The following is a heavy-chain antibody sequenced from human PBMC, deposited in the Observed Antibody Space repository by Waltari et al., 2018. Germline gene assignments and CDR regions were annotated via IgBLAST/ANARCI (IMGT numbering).Heavy chain of an antibody. Sequence: EVQLVESGGGVIQPGGSLRLSCHASGFIVSTNYMSWVRQAPGKGLEWVSVIYNDGTKLYADSVKGRFTVSRDNSKNMVHLQMDSLRAEDTAVYYCATDGDGDCSLCLAQWGQGTLVTVSS. CDR3: ATDGDGDCSLCLAQ. D-gene: IGHD2-21*02. J-gene: IGHJ4*02. CDR1: GFIVSTNY. CDR2: IYNDGTK. V-gene: IGHV3-53*01.